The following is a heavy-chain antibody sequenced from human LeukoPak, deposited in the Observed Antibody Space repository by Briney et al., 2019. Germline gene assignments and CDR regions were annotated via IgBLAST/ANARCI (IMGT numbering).Heavy chain of an antibody. Sequence: GGSLRLSCAASGFTFSSYWMSWVRQAPGKGLEWVANIKQDGSEKYYVDSVKGRFTISRDNAKNSLYLQMNSLRAEDAAAYYCARSSVASSGDYYYFDYWGQGNLVTVSS. V-gene: IGHV3-7*01. J-gene: IGHJ4*02. CDR2: IKQDGSEK. D-gene: IGHD3-22*01. CDR3: ARSSVASSGDYYYFDY. CDR1: GFTFSSYW.